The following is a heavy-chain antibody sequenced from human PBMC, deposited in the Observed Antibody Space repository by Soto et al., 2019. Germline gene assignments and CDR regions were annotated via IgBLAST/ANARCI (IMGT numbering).Heavy chain of an antibody. V-gene: IGHV4-39*01. J-gene: IGHJ4*02. D-gene: IGHD4-17*01. CDR1: GGSISSSSYY. Sequence: SETLSLTCTVSGGSISSSSYYWGWIRQPPGKGLEWIGSIYYSGSTYYNPSLKSRVTISVDTSKNQFSLKLSSLTAADTAVYYCASTGIYGDHPYWGQGTLVTVSS. CDR3: ASTGIYGDHPY. CDR2: IYYSGST.